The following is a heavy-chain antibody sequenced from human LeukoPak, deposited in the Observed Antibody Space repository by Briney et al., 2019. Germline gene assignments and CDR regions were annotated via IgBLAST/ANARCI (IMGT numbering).Heavy chain of an antibody. D-gene: IGHD2-21*02. Sequence: PGGPLRLSCAASGFTVNNNYVGWVRQAPGEGLEWVSISFSDSNTNYADSVKGRFTISRDTSQNTLSLQMNSLRAEDTAVYYCVRKNRDFNAAFDIWGQGTVVTVSS. CDR2: SFSDSNT. CDR1: GFTVNNNY. CDR3: VRKNRDFNAAFDI. J-gene: IGHJ3*02. V-gene: IGHV3-53*01.